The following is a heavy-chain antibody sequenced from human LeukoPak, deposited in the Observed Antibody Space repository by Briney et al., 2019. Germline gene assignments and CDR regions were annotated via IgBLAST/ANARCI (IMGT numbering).Heavy chain of an antibody. CDR2: IRNKVNSYST. Sequence: GGSLSLSCAASGFTFSDHYMDWVRQAPGKGLEWVGRIRNKVNSYSTEYAASVKGRFTISRDDSKNSLYLQMNSLKAEDTAVYYCARVRYYLDYWGQGTRVTVSS. D-gene: IGHD3-9*01. V-gene: IGHV3-72*01. CDR1: GFTFSDHY. J-gene: IGHJ4*02. CDR3: ARVRYYLDY.